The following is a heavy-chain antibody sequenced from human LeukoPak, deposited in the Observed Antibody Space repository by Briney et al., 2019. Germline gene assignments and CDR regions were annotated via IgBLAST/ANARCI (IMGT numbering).Heavy chain of an antibody. CDR2: IRYDGSNK. Sequence: PGGTLRLSCAASGFTFSSYGMSWVRQAPGKGLEWVAFIRYDGSNKYYADSVKGRFTISRDNSKNTLYLQMNSLRAEDTAVYYCAKDRGALVLLWFGEYDYWGQGTLVTVSS. D-gene: IGHD3-10*01. V-gene: IGHV3-30*02. CDR3: AKDRGALVLLWFGEYDY. CDR1: GFTFSSYG. J-gene: IGHJ4*02.